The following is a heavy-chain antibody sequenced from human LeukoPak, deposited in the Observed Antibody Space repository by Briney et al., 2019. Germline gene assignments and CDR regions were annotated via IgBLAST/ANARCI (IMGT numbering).Heavy chain of an antibody. CDR2: IIPIFGTA. V-gene: IGHV1-69*06. D-gene: IGHD3-22*01. CDR3: ATDRFEATYYSDSRDAFDI. J-gene: IGHJ3*02. Sequence: ASVKVSCKASGGTFSSYAISWVRQAPGQGLEWMGGIIPIFGTANYAQKFQGRVTITADKSTSTAYMELSSLRSEDTAVYYCATDRFEATYYSDSRDAFDIWGQGTMVTVSS. CDR1: GGTFSSYA.